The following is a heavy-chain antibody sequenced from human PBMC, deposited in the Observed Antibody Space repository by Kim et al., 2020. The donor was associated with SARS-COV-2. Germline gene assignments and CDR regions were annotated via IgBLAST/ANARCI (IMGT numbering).Heavy chain of an antibody. J-gene: IGHJ6*02. CDR3: ARGFGNYAFRFYYGMDV. Sequence: VKGLFTISRDNSRNPLYLQMNSLGAEDTAVYYCARGFGNYAFRFYYGMDVWGQGTTVTVSS. D-gene: IGHD4-4*01. V-gene: IGHV3-30*07.